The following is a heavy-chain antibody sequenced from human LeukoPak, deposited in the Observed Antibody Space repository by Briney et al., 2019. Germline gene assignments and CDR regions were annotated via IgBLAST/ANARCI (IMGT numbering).Heavy chain of an antibody. D-gene: IGHD6-19*01. CDR2: IYYSGST. V-gene: IGHV4-39*02. Sequence: GSLRLSCAASGFTFSSYWMSWIRQPPGKGLEWIGSIYYSGSTYYNPSLKSRVTISVDTSKNQFSLKLSSVTAADTAVYYCARDGVNSDWPPHFWGQGTLVTVSS. J-gene: IGHJ4*02. CDR3: ARDGVNSDWPPHF. CDR1: GFTFSSYW.